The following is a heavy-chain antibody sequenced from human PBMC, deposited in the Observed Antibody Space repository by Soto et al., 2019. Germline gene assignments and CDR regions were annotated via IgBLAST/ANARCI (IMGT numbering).Heavy chain of an antibody. J-gene: IGHJ4*02. CDR1: GGTFSSYA. CDR3: AREWLYSSSWYAFDY. CDR2: IIPIFGTA. D-gene: IGHD6-13*01. Sequence: QVQMVQSGAEVKKPGSSVKVSCKASGGTFSSYAISWVRHAPGQGLEWMGGIIPIFGTAHYAQKFQGRVTITADESTSTAYMELSSLRSEDTAVYYCAREWLYSSSWYAFDYWFQGTMVTVST. V-gene: IGHV1-69*01.